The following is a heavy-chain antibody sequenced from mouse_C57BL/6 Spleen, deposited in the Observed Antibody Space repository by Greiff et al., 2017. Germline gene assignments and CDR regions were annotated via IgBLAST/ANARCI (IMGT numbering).Heavy chain of an antibody. V-gene: IGHV1-54*01. Sequence: QVQLQQPGAELVKPGASVKLSCKASGYAFTNYLIEWVKQRPGQGLEWIGVINPGSGGTNYNVKFKGKATLTADKSSSTAYMQLSSLTSEDSAVYFCARGFITTVVGVFDYWGQGTTLTVSS. CDR3: ARGFITTVVGVFDY. CDR1: GYAFTNYL. D-gene: IGHD1-1*01. CDR2: INPGSGGT. J-gene: IGHJ2*01.